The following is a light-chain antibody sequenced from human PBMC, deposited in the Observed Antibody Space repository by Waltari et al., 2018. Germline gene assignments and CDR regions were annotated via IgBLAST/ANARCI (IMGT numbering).Light chain of an antibody. J-gene: IGKJ4*02. Sequence: EIVLTQSPATLSLSPGERATLSCRASHSISNYLAWYQQTPGQAPRLLIYDTSNRATGIPARFSGSGAGTDFTLTISSLEPEDVAVYYCQQRSNWPPGFGGGTKVEIK. CDR2: DTS. V-gene: IGKV3-11*01. CDR3: QQRSNWPPG. CDR1: HSISNY.